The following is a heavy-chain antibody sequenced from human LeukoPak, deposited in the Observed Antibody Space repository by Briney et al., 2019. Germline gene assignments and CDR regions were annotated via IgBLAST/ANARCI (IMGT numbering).Heavy chain of an antibody. D-gene: IGHD1-26*01. CDR1: GGSFSGYY. J-gene: IGHJ3*02. V-gene: IGHV4-34*01. Sequence: SETLSLTCAVHGGSFSGYYWSWIRQPPGQGLEWIGEVNHSGTARYNPSLEGRVTISVDTSKSQSSLNVYFVTAADTAVYYCASLNPFSGRRNAFDIWGQGAMVTVSS. CDR3: ASLNPFSGRRNAFDI. CDR2: VNHSGTA.